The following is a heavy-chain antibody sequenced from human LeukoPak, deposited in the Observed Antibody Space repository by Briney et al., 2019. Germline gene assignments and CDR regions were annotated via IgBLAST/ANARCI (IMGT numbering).Heavy chain of an antibody. Sequence: SETLSPTCTVSGGSISSGTYYWSWIRRPAGKGLEWIGRIYTSGSTNYNPSLKSRITISVDTSKNQFSLKLSSVTAADTAVYYCARNSCPSGSCYDNRGYFDYWGQGTLVTVSS. CDR3: ARNSCPSGSCYDNRGYFDY. V-gene: IGHV4-61*02. J-gene: IGHJ4*02. CDR2: IYTSGST. CDR1: GGSISSGTYY. D-gene: IGHD2-15*01.